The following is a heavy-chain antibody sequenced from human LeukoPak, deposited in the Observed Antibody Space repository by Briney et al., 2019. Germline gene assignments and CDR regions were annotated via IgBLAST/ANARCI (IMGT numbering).Heavy chain of an antibody. CDR3: TGEGY. CDR2: IRSKAYGGTT. V-gene: IGHV3-49*04. Sequence: GGSLRLSCTASGFTFGDYAVSWVRQAPRKGLEWVGFIRSKAYGGTTEYAASVKGRFTISRDDSKSIAYLQMNSLKIEDTAVYYCTGEGYWGQGTLVTVSS. CDR1: GFTFGDYA. J-gene: IGHJ4*02. D-gene: IGHD3-10*01.